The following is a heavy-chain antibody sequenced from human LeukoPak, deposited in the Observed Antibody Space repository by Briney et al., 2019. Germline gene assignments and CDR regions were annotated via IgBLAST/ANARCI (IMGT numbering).Heavy chain of an antibody. CDR3: ARAVGYSYPNWFDP. D-gene: IGHD5-18*01. V-gene: IGHV4-59*08. J-gene: IGHJ5*02. Sequence: SETLPLTCTVSGGSISSYYWSWIRQPPGKGLEWIGYIYYSGSTNYNPSLKSRVTISVDTSKNQFSLKLSSVTAADTAVYYCARAVGYSYPNWFDPWGQGTLVTVSS. CDR2: IYYSGST. CDR1: GGSISSYY.